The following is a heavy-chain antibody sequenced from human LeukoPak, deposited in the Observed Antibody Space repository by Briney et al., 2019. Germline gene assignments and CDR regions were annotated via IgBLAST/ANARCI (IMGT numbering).Heavy chain of an antibody. V-gene: IGHV3-21*01. Sequence: GGSLRLSCAASGFTFSSYGMHWVRQAPGKGLEWISYISSSSSYIYYADSVKGRFTISRDNAKNSLYLQMNSLRAEDTAVYYCARVWEPTDAFDIWGQGTMVTVSS. CDR3: ARVWEPTDAFDI. CDR2: ISSSSSYI. J-gene: IGHJ3*02. CDR1: GFTFSSYG. D-gene: IGHD1-14*01.